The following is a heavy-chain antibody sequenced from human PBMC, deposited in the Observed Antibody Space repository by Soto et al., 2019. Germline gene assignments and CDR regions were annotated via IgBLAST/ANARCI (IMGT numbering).Heavy chain of an antibody. CDR2: ISSSSSTI. CDR1: GFTFSSYS. V-gene: IGHV3-48*02. J-gene: IGHJ4*02. Sequence: GGSLRLSCAASGFTFSSYSMNWVRQAPGKGLEWVSYISSSSSTIYYADSVKGRFTISRDNAKNSLCLQMNSLRDEDTAVYYCASFPYSSSSGGDYWGQGTLVTVSS. D-gene: IGHD6-6*01. CDR3: ASFPYSSSSGGDY.